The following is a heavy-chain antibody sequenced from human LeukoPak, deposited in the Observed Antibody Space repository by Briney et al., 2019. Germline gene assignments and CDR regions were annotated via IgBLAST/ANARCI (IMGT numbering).Heavy chain of an antibody. J-gene: IGHJ4*02. CDR3: ARENSGCYRDFDD. D-gene: IGHD1-26*01. Sequence: SETLSLTCTVTGGSISSYYWSWIRQPAGKGLEWVGRIYTSGSTNYNASLKSPVSMAVDTLKKQFSLKRSSVTAADTAVFYCARENSGCYRDFDDWGQGTLVTASS. CDR1: GGSISSYY. CDR2: IYTSGST. V-gene: IGHV4-4*07.